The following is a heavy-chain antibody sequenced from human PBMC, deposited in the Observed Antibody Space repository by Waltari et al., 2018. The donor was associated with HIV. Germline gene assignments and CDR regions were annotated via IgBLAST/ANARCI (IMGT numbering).Heavy chain of an antibody. J-gene: IGHJ4*02. CDR3: ARSPAF. CDR2: MNTNSGNP. Sequence: QVQLVQSGSQLKKPGASVKISCKASGYTFNNYALHWVRQAPGQGLEWMGWMNTNSGNPTYAQGFTGRFVLSLDTYLTTTYLQINTLKPDDSAVYYCARSPAFWGQGTLVIVSS. CDR1: GYTFNNYA. V-gene: IGHV7-4-1*02.